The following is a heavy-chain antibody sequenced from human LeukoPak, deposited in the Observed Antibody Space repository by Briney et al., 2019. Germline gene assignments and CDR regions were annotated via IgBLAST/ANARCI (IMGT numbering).Heavy chain of an antibody. D-gene: IGHD6-13*01. V-gene: IGHV3-21*01. CDR1: GFTFSSYS. J-gene: IGHJ4*02. CDR2: ISSSSSYI. CDR3: ARCIAAAGTRVFVYPVDY. Sequence: PGGSLRLSCAASGFTFSSYSMNWVRQAPGKGLEWVSSISSSSSYIYYADSVKGRFTISRDNAKNSLYLQMNSLRAEDTAAYYCARCIAAAGTRVFVYPVDYWGQGTLVTVSS.